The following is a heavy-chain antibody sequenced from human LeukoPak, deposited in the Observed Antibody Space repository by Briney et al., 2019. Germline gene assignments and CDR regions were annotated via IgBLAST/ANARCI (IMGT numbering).Heavy chain of an antibody. CDR3: AKRRGSCGGNFDY. V-gene: IGHV3-23*01. D-gene: IGHD2-15*01. J-gene: IGHJ4*02. Sequence: GGSLRLSCAASGFCFRTYATSWVRQAPGKGLEWVSGIDSGGNRYYADSVRGRFTISRDNSNNTLYVQMNSLRAEDTAVYYCAKRRGSCGGNFDYWGKGNLVTVSS. CDR2: IDSGGNR. CDR1: GFCFRTYA.